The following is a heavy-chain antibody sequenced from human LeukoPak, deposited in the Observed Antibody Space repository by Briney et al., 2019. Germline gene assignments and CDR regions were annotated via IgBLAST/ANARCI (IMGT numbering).Heavy chain of an antibody. J-gene: IGHJ6*02. CDR3: AMTDPNCSSTSCYNPVRLRYYYGMDV. D-gene: IGHD2-2*02. V-gene: IGHV1-8*01. CDR2: MNPNSGNT. CDR1: GYTFTSYD. Sequence: GASVKVSCKASGYTFTSYDINWVRQATGQGLEWMGWMNPNSGNTGYAQKLQGRVTMTTDTSTSTAYMELRSLRSDDTAVYYCAMTDPNCSSTSCYNPVRLRYYYGMDVWGQGTTVTVSS.